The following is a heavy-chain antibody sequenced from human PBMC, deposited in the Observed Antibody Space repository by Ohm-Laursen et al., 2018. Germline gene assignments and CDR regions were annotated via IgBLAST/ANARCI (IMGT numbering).Heavy chain of an antibody. CDR2: IKQDGGEK. CDR3: ARHTRAEWLLSKYYYGMDV. V-gene: IGHV3-7*01. J-gene: IGHJ6*02. Sequence: GSLRLSCSASGFTFSNYWMSWVRQTPGKGLEWVANIKQDGGEKNFADSVKGRFTTSRDNAKNSLYLQMNSLRAEDTAVYYCARHTRAEWLLSKYYYGMDVWGQGTTVTVSS. CDR1: GFTFSNYW. D-gene: IGHD3-3*01.